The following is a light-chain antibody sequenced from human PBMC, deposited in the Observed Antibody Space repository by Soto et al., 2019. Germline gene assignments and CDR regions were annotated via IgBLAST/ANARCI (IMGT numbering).Light chain of an antibody. V-gene: IGKV3-11*01. J-gene: IGKJ3*01. CDR1: QSVSRY. CDR3: QQRNDWLFT. Sequence: DILLTQSPSTLSSSLGDRVILPCRASQSVSRYLAWYQQKPGKAPRLLIYDASTWESGIPARFSGSGSGTDFTLTISSLEPEDFEVYYCQQRNDWLFTFGQGTKVDIK. CDR2: DAS.